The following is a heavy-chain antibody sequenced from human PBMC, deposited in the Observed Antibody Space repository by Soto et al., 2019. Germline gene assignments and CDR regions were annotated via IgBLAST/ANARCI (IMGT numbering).Heavy chain of an antibody. CDR3: AKGSGGNCYSHFDY. V-gene: IGHV3-23*01. CDR2: ICGSGGAT. J-gene: IGHJ4*02. D-gene: IGHD2-15*01. Sequence: EVQLLESGGGLVQPGGSLRLSCAASGFTFSSYAMSWVRQAPGKGLEWVSAICGSGGATYYTDSVKGRFTISRDNSKNTLHLQMSNLRAEDTAIYYCAKGSGGNCYSHFDYCGQGTLVTVSS. CDR1: GFTFSSYA.